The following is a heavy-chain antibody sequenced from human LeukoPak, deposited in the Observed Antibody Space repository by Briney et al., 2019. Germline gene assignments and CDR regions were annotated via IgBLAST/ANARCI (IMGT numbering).Heavy chain of an antibody. CDR3: AKILLESYYDSSGYQIDY. CDR1: GFTFSSYA. CDR2: ISGSGGST. Sequence: PGGSLRLSCAASGFTFSSYAMSWVRQAPGKGLEWVSAISGSGGSTYYADPVKGRFTISRDNSKNTLYLQMNSLRAEDTAVYYCAKILLESYYDSSGYQIDYWGQGTLVTVSS. J-gene: IGHJ4*02. V-gene: IGHV3-23*01. D-gene: IGHD3-22*01.